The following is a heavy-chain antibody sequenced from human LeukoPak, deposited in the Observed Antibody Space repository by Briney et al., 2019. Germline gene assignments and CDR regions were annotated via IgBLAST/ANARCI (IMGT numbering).Heavy chain of an antibody. J-gene: IGHJ4*02. Sequence: SGGSLRLSCAASGFAFSSYEMNWVRQAPGKGLEWVSYISSSGSTIYYADSVKGRFTISRDNAKNSLYLQMNSLRAEDTALYYCAKGRGYNYGYIFGYFDYWGQRTLVTVSS. CDR1: GFAFSSYE. D-gene: IGHD5-18*01. CDR2: ISSSGSTI. CDR3: AKGRGYNYGYIFGYFDY. V-gene: IGHV3-48*03.